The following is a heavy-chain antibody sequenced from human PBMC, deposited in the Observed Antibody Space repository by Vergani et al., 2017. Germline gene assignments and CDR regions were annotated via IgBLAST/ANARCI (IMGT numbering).Heavy chain of an antibody. CDR2: IGSSGPYI. V-gene: IGHV3-11*06. Sequence: QVQLVESGGGLVKPGGSLRLSCAASGFTFSDYYMSWIRQAPGKGLEWVAFIGSSGPYINYADSVKGRFIISRDNTNNSLFLQLRSLRAEDAAVYYCARDCTSGGCPDNYGMDVWGQGAMVTVSS. CDR3: ARDCTSGGCPDNYGMDV. D-gene: IGHD2-8*01. J-gene: IGHJ6*02. CDR1: GFTFSDYY.